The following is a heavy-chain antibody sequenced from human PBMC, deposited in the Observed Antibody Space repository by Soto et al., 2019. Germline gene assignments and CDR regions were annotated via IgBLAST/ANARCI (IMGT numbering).Heavy chain of an antibody. CDR1: EFTFSDYY. D-gene: IGHD5-12*01. CDR2: ISSSGNTI. V-gene: IGHV3-11*01. CDR3: ARRYSGGRAFDI. J-gene: IGHJ3*02. Sequence: QVQLMESGGGLVRPGESLRLSCAASEFTFSDYYMSWIRQAPGKGLEWVSYISSSGNTIYYADSVKGRFTISRDNAKNSLYLQMNSLRAEDTAVYYCARRYSGGRAFDICGQGTMVTVSS.